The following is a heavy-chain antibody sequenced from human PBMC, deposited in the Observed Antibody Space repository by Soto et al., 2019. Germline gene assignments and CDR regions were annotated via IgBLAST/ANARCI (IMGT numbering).Heavy chain of an antibody. CDR3: AKVVGYSGYRDAFDI. CDR2: ISGSGGRT. J-gene: IGHJ3*02. D-gene: IGHD5-12*01. CDR1: GFTFSSYA. V-gene: IGHV3-23*01. Sequence: EVQLLEYGGGLVQPGGSLRLSCAASGFTFSSYAMAWVRQDPGKGLKWVSVISGSGGRTYSADSVKGRFTISRDDSKNTVYLQMKSLRAEDTAVYYCAKVVGYSGYRDAFDIWGQGTMVTVSS.